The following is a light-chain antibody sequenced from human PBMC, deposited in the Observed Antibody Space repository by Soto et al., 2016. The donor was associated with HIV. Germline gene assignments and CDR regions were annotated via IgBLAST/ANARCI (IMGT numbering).Light chain of an antibody. Sequence: SYELTQPPSVSVSPGQTATTTCSGDKLGDKYVCWYQQKPGQSPALLIYQDTIRPSGIPGRFSGPISGNTATLTISGTQAMDEADYYCQAWDTNTGVFGGGTELTVL. CDR3: QAWDTNTGV. CDR1: KLGDKY. J-gene: IGLJ2*01. CDR2: QDT. V-gene: IGLV3-1*01.